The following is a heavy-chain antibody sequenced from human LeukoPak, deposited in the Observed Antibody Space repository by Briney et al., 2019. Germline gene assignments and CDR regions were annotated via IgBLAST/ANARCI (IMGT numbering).Heavy chain of an antibody. D-gene: IGHD6-13*01. Sequence: TGGSLRLSCAASGFNFSTYAMSWVRQAPGKGLEWVSFISSSATYIYYADSVKGRFNISRDNAKNSLYLQMNSLRAEDTAVYYCAREYSSSWYDYWGQGTLVTVSS. J-gene: IGHJ4*02. CDR2: ISSSATYI. CDR1: GFNFSTYA. CDR3: AREYSSSWYDY. V-gene: IGHV3-21*01.